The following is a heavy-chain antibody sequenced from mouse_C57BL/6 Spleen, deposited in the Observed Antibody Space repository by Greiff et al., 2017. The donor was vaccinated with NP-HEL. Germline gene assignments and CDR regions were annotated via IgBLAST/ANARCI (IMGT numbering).Heavy chain of an antibody. V-gene: IGHV1-80*01. J-gene: IGHJ4*01. CDR2: IYPGDGDT. CDR3: ARGTTVPPSDAMDD. CDR1: GYAFSSYW. D-gene: IGHD1-1*01. Sequence: QVQLQQSGAELVKPGASVKISCKASGYAFSSYWMNWVKQRPGKGLEWIGQIYPGDGDTNYNGKFKGKATLTADKSSSTAYMQLSSLTSEDSAVDFCARGTTVPPSDAMDDWGQGTSVTVAS.